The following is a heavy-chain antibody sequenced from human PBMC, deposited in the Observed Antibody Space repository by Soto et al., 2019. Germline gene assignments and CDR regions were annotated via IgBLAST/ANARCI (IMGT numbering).Heavy chain of an antibody. CDR2: IWYDVTQK. D-gene: IGHD4-17*01. CDR3: ARAGGTTVTGLWHFDS. J-gene: IGHJ4*02. Sequence: QVQLEESGGGVVQPGRSLRLSCEASGFTFNTYSMHWVRQPPGKGLECLAAIWYDVTQKYYADSVKGRFTISRDNSKKTLDLEMNSLRAEDTAVYYCARAGGTTVTGLWHFDSWGQGTLVTVSS. CDR1: GFTFNTYS. V-gene: IGHV3-33*01.